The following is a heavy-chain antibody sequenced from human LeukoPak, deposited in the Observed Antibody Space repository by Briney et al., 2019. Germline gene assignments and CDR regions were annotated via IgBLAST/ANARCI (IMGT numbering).Heavy chain of an antibody. CDR3: ARGSNAFAI. CDR2: ISSTSSTI. Sequence: GGSLRLSCSASGFTFNTFSVNWVRQAPGKGLEWLSYISSTSSTIFYADSVKGRFTISRDNAKNSLFLQMNRLRVEDTAMYCCARGSNAFAIWGQGTMVTVSS. J-gene: IGHJ3*02. CDR1: GFTFNTFS. V-gene: IGHV3-48*04.